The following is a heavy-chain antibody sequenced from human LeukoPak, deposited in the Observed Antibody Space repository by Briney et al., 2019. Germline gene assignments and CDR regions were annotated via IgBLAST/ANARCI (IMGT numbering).Heavy chain of an antibody. V-gene: IGHV3-30*03. J-gene: IGHJ3*02. Sequence: GGSLKLSCAASGFTFSSYGMHWVRQAPGKGLEWVAVISYDGSNKYYADSVKGRFTISRDNSKNTLYLQMNSLRAEDTAVYYCARVFGPHDAFDIWGQGTIVTVSS. D-gene: IGHD3-10*02. CDR3: ARVFGPHDAFDI. CDR1: GFTFSSYG. CDR2: ISYDGSNK.